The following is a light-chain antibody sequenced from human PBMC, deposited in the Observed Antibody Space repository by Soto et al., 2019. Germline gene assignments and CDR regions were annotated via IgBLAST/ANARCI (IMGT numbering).Light chain of an antibody. J-gene: IGKJ1*01. CDR3: HQYGSSITWT. Sequence: EVVLTQSPGTVSLSPGERATLSCRASQSVTSNYLAWYQQKPGQAPRLHIYAASSRATGIPDRFSGSGSGTDFTLSISRLEPEDFAAYYCHQYGSSITWTFGQGTKVEIK. V-gene: IGKV3-20*01. CDR1: QSVTSNY. CDR2: AAS.